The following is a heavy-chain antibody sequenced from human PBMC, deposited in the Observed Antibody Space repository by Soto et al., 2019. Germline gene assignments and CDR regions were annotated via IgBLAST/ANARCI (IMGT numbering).Heavy chain of an antibody. CDR3: ARGPCRSTSCYAGYNWFDP. CDR2: IKPNSGGT. CDR1: GYTFTGYY. V-gene: IGHV1-2*02. D-gene: IGHD2-2*01. Sequence: ASVKVSCKASGYTFTGYYMHWVRQAPGQGLEWMGWIKPNSGGTNYAQKIQGRVTMTRDTSISTAYMELSRLRSDDTAVDYCARGPCRSTSCYAGYNWFDPWGEGTLVIVAS. J-gene: IGHJ5*02.